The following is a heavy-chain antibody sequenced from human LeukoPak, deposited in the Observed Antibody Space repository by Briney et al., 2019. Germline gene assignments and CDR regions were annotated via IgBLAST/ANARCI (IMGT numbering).Heavy chain of an antibody. CDR2: ISAYNGNT. CDR3: ARDLGSPRVSSWYGLGMDV. Sequence: ASVKVSCKASGYTFTSYGISWVRQAPGQGLEWMGWISAYNGNTNYAQKLQGRVTMTTDTSTSTAYMELRSLRSDDTAVYYCARDLGSPRVSSWYGLGMDVWGQGTTVTVSS. V-gene: IGHV1-18*01. CDR1: GYTFTSYG. J-gene: IGHJ6*02. D-gene: IGHD6-13*01.